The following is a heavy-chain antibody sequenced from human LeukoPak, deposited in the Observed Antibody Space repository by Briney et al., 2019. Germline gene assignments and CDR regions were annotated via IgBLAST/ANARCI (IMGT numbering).Heavy chain of an antibody. Sequence: ASVKVSCKAPGYSFTDYYVHWLRQAPGQGLEWMGCINPHSGAADYAQKFQGRVTLTRDTSISTPYMELSGLTSDDTAIYYCARLSHSVVTLDYWGQGTLVTVSS. J-gene: IGHJ4*02. V-gene: IGHV1-2*02. CDR3: ARLSHSVVTLDY. CDR1: GYSFTDYY. CDR2: INPHSGAA. D-gene: IGHD4-23*01.